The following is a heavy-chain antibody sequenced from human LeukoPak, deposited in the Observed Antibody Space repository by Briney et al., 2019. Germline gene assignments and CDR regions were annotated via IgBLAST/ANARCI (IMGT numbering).Heavy chain of an antibody. Sequence: GGSLRLSCAASGYIFGDYSMNWVRQAPGKGLEWVSYISSSGSTIYYADSVKGRFTISRDNAKNSLYLQMNSLRAEDTAVYYCAELGITMIGGVWGKGTTVTISS. CDR1: GYIFGDYS. CDR2: ISSSGSTI. D-gene: IGHD3-10*02. CDR3: AELGITMIGGV. J-gene: IGHJ6*04. V-gene: IGHV3-48*04.